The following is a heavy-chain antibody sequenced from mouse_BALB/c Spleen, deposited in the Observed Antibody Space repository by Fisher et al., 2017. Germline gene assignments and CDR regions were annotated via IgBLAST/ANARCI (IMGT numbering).Heavy chain of an antibody. J-gene: IGHJ4*01. Sequence: KFKGKATLTADKSSSTAYMQLSSLASEDSAVYYCARSDDGYYENAMDYWGQGTSVTVSS. V-gene: IGHV1-87*01. CDR3: ARSDDGYYENAMDY. D-gene: IGHD2-3*01.